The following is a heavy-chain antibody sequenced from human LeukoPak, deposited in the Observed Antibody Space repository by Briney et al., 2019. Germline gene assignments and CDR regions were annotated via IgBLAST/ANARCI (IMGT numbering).Heavy chain of an antibody. V-gene: IGHV4-34*01. D-gene: IGHD2-2*01. Sequence: PPETLSLTCAVYGGSFSGYYWSWIRQPPGKGLEWIGEINHSGSTNYNPSLKSRVTISVDTSKNQFSLKLSSVTAADTAVYYCARSPRDIVVVPAAYFDYWGQGTLVTVSS. CDR2: INHSGST. CDR1: GGSFSGYY. J-gene: IGHJ4*02. CDR3: ARSPRDIVVVPAAYFDY.